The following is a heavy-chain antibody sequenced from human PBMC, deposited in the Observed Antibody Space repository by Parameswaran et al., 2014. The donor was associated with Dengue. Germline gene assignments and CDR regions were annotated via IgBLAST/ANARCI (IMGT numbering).Heavy chain of an antibody. CDR3: ARRSYGDYGADY. Sequence: SETLSLTCAVSGYSISSGYYWGWIRQPPGKGLEWIGSIYHSGSTYYNPSLKSRVTISVDTSKNQFSLKLSSVTAADTAVYYCARRSYGDYGADYWGQGTLVTVSS. D-gene: IGHD4-17*01. J-gene: IGHJ4*02. V-gene: IGHV4-38-2*01. CDR1: GYSISSGYY. CDR2: IYHSGST.